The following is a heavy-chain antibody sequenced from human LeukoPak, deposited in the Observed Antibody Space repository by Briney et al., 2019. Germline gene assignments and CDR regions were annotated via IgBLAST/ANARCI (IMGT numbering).Heavy chain of an antibody. Sequence: ASVKVSCKASGYTFTGYYMHWVRQDPGQGLEWMGWINPNSGGTNYAQKFQGRVTMTRDTSISTAYMELSRLRSDDTAVYYCARDGDFWSGYYTKVYWGQGTLVTVSS. J-gene: IGHJ4*02. CDR1: GYTFTGYY. V-gene: IGHV1-2*02. CDR3: ARDGDFWSGYYTKVY. CDR2: INPNSGGT. D-gene: IGHD3-3*01.